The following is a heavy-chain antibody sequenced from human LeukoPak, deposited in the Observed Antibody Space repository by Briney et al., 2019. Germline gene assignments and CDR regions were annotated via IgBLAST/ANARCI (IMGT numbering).Heavy chain of an antibody. V-gene: IGHV1-18*01. CDR3: ATGDDSSGSIDY. CDR1: GYTFTSYG. J-gene: IGHJ4*02. Sequence: ASVKVSCKASGYTFTSYGISWVRQAPGQGLEWMGWISAYNGNTNYARKLQGRVTMTTDTSTSTVYMELRSLRSDDTAVYYCATGDDSSGSIDYWGQGTLVTVSS. D-gene: IGHD3-22*01. CDR2: ISAYNGNT.